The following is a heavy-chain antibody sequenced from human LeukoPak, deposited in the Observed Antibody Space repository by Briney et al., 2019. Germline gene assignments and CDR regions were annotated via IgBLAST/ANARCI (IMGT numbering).Heavy chain of an antibody. Sequence: SETLSLTCAVYGGSFSGYYCSWIRQPPGKGLEWIGEINHSGSTNYNPSLKSRVTISVDTSKNQFSLKLSSATAADTAVYYCARDRRSIIAARPRNWFDPWGQGTLVTVSS. CDR3: ARDRRSIIAARPRNWFDP. V-gene: IGHV4-34*01. CDR2: INHSGST. J-gene: IGHJ5*02. D-gene: IGHD6-6*01. CDR1: GGSFSGYY.